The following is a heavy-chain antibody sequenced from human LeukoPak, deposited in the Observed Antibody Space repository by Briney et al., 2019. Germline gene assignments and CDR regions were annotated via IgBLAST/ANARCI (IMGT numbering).Heavy chain of an antibody. CDR1: GASITSSNYY. CDR2: IYYTGIT. J-gene: IGHJ4*02. CDR3: AGERGEEYSSGWYKTNYFYN. Sequence: SETLSLTCTVSGASITSSNYYWLWLRQPPGKGLEWIGSIYYTGITYYNLSLKSRVTISVDTSTYQCSLRLSSVTAADTAVYYCAGERGEEYSSGWYKTNYFYNWGQGIRVTVSS. D-gene: IGHD6-19*01. V-gene: IGHV4-39*07.